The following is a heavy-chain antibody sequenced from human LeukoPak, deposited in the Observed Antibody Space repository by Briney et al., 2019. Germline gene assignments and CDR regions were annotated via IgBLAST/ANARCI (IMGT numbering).Heavy chain of an antibody. CDR1: GGSISTYY. V-gene: IGHV4-4*07. CDR3: AREGRSATDGY. J-gene: IGHJ4*02. Sequence: SETLSLTCTISGGSISTYYWTWIRQPAGKGLEWIGRISSSGGTDYNPSVQSRVTMSVDSSKNQFSLKLSSMTAADTAVYYCAREGRSATDGYWGQGTLVTVSS. D-gene: IGHD3-16*01. CDR2: ISSSGGT.